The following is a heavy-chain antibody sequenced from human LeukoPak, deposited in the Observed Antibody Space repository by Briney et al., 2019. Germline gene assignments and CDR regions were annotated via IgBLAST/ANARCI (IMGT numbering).Heavy chain of an antibody. CDR3: ATDLSHSTITYWYFDL. CDR2: FDPEDGET. J-gene: IGHJ2*01. Sequence: ASVKVSCKVSGYTLIELSMHWVRQAPGKGLEWMGGFDPEDGETIYAQKFQGRVTMTEDTSTDTAYMELSSLRSEDTAVYYCATDLSHSTITYWYFDLWGRGTLVTVSS. CDR1: GYTLIELS. D-gene: IGHD6-13*01. V-gene: IGHV1-24*01.